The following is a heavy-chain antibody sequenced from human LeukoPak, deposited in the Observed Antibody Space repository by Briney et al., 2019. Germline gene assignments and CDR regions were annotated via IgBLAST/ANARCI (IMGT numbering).Heavy chain of an antibody. D-gene: IGHD2/OR15-2a*01. CDR1: GFSFSSNT. J-gene: IGHJ4*02. CDR3: ARDEDTSALSEY. Sequence: GGSLRLSCAGSGFSFSSNTMSWVRQAPGRGLEWVSAISNNGGRTDYADSVKGRFTISRDNSKSTLHLHMDSLRAEDTAVYYCARDEDTSALSEYWGQGTLVTVSS. V-gene: IGHV3-23*01. CDR2: ISNNGGRT.